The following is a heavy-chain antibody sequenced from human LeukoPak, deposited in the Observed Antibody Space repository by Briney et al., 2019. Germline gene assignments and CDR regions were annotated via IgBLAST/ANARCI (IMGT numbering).Heavy chain of an antibody. CDR3: TRSIVD. Sequence: AWALRLSGQASACLDSTHWLDCVRHAPGKGLEWVANIKNDGSEKYFVDSVKGRFTISRDNAKGSLYLQMNNLRAEDTAIYYCTRSIVDWGQGILVTVSS. V-gene: IGHV3-7*05. J-gene: IGHJ4*02. CDR1: ACLDSTHW. D-gene: IGHD2-21*01. CDR2: IKNDGSEK.